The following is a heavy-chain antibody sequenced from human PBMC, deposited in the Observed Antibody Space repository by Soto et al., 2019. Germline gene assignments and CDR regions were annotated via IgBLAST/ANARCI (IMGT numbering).Heavy chain of an antibody. CDR2: IYPSGNT. D-gene: IGHD6-13*01. CDR3: ARDRTAAGPSNWFDP. J-gene: IGHJ5*02. Sequence: PSETLSLNCPISGASISSYYWSWIRQSAGKGLEWIGRIYPSGNTDYNPSLKGRVTMSVDTSKNQFALNLRSLTAADTAVYYCARDRTAAGPSNWFDPWGQGTLVTCSS. CDR1: GASISSYY. V-gene: IGHV4-4*07.